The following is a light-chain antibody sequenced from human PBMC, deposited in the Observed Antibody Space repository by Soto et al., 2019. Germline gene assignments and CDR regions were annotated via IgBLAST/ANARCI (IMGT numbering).Light chain of an antibody. CDR1: QNIKSF. Sequence: DIQMTQSPSSLSASVGESVTITCRASQNIKSFLNWYQQKPGKAPNLLIYATSSVQSGVPARFSGGRSGTDFSLSISSLQPEDFATYYCQQTYVAPVTFGGGTKVE. CDR3: QQTYVAPVT. J-gene: IGKJ4*01. V-gene: IGKV1-39*01. CDR2: ATS.